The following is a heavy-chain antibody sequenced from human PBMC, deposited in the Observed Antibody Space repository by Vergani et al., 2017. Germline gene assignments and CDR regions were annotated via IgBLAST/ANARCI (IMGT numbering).Heavy chain of an antibody. V-gene: IGHV3-23*01. D-gene: IGHD3-10*01. CDR1: GFTFDTYT. J-gene: IGHJ1*01. CDR3: TTAWGLYYLHGEYFQY. Sequence: ELHLLESGGGLIQPGGSRRLSCAGAGFTFDTYTMAYVRQAPGKGREWVATISSDGGDIFYADSVKGRFTISKENSKNTLFLQMNSLKHEDTPVYYCTTAWGLYYLHGEYFQYWGRGTMVAVSS. CDR2: ISSDGGDI.